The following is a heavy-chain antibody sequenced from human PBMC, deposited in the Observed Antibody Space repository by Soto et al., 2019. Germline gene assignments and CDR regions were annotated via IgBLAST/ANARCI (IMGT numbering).Heavy chain of an antibody. Sequence: SETLSLTCAVSGVSVSSTYWWSWVRQPPGKGPEWIGEINHRGSANYNPSLKSRVTISVDISKSQFSLRLTSVTAADTAVYYCARYNAASGTYYFDFWGQGALVTVSS. CDR1: GVSVSSTYW. CDR2: INHRGSA. V-gene: IGHV4-4*02. D-gene: IGHD6-13*01. J-gene: IGHJ4*02. CDR3: ARYNAASGTYYFDF.